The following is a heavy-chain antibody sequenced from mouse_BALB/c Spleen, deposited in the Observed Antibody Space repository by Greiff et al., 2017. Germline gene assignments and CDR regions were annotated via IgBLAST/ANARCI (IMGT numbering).Heavy chain of an antibody. Sequence: VHVKQSGAELVKPGASVKLSCTASGFNIKDTYMHWVKQRPEQGLEWIGRIDPANGNTKYDPKFQGKATITADTSSNTAYLQLSSLTSEDTAVYYCARSSGYGAMDYWGQGTSVTVSS. CDR1: GFNIKDTY. D-gene: IGHD3-1*01. J-gene: IGHJ4*01. CDR2: IDPANGNT. V-gene: IGHV14-3*02. CDR3: ARSSGYGAMDY.